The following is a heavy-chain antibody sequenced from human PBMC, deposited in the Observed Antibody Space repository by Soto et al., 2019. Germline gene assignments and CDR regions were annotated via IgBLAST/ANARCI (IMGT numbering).Heavy chain of an antibody. D-gene: IGHD5-12*01. J-gene: IGHJ6*02. CDR3: ARDFDDRIVATENYYYGMDV. CDR2: INPSGGST. V-gene: IGHV1-46*01. CDR1: GYTFTSYY. Sequence: ASVKVSCKASGYTFTSYYMHWVRQAPGQGLEWMGIINPSGGSTSYAQKFQGRVTMTRDTSTSTVYMELSSLRSEDTAVYYCARDFDDRIVATENYYYGMDVWGQGTTVTVSS.